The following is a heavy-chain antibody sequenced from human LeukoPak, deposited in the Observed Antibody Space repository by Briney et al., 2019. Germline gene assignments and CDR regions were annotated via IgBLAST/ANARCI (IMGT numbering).Heavy chain of an antibody. CDR1: GGASTISA. J-gene: IGHJ4*02. V-gene: IGHV1-69*10. CDR2: ISPIFGIA. D-gene: IGHD3-9*01. Sequence: GASVMVSSTVSGGASTISAIRSVRRAPGQGMEWMGWISPIFGIAKSAQEFQGRVTITADKSTSTAYMELSSRRSEDTAVYYCGRDLPYYDILTGSGVFDYWGQGTLVTVSS. CDR3: GRDLPYYDILTGSGVFDY.